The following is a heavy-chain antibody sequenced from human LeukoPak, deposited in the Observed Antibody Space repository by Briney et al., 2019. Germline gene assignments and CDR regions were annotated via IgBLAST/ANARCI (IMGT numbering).Heavy chain of an antibody. D-gene: IGHD6-19*01. Sequence: SETLSLTCTVSGGSISSYYWSWIRQPPGKGLEWLGYIYYSGSTNYNPSLKSRVTISVDTSKNQFSLKLSSVTAADTAVYYCAREVTVAGLYYFDYWGQGTLVTVSS. CDR3: AREVTVAGLYYFDY. CDR2: IYYSGST. CDR1: GGSISSYY. V-gene: IGHV4-59*01. J-gene: IGHJ4*02.